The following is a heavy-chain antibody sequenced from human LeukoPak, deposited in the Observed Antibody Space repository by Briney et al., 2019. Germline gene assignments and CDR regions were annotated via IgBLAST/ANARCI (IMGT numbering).Heavy chain of an antibody. CDR1: GGSISSSTYY. CDR2: IYYSGST. Sequence: SETLSLTCTVSGGSISSSTYYWGWIRQPPGKGLEWIGNIYYSGSTYYNPSLKSRVTISVDTSKNQFSLKLSSVTAADTAVYYCATDRGGYCFDYLGQGTLVSVSS. CDR3: ATDRGGYCFDY. D-gene: IGHD3-16*01. V-gene: IGHV4-39*02. J-gene: IGHJ4*02.